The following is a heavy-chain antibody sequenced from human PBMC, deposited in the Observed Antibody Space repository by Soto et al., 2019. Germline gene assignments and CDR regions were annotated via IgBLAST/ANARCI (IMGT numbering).Heavy chain of an antibody. CDR3: ARGFDYSFDY. CDR1: GFSFSNYW. D-gene: IGHD4-4*01. CDR2: IKPDGSEK. J-gene: IGHJ4*02. V-gene: IGHV3-7*01. Sequence: VQLVESGGGLVQPGGSLRLSCAASGFSFSNYWMSWVRQAPGKGLEWVANIKPDGSEKYYVESVRGRFTFSRDNAKNSVSLQMNSLRAEDMAVYYCARGFDYSFDYWGQGAPGHRLL.